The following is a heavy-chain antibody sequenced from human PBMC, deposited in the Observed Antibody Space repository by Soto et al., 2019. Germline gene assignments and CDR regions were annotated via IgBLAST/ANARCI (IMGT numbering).Heavy chain of an antibody. CDR1: GYTFTGYY. CDR3: ARGILGYCSGGSCYAGESWFDP. V-gene: IGHV1-2*04. D-gene: IGHD2-15*01. Sequence: QVQLVQSGAEVKKPGASVKVSCKASGYTFTGYYMHWVRQAPGQGLEWMGWINPNSGGTNYAQKLQGWVTMTREPSISTAYMELSRLRSDDTAVYYCARGILGYCSGGSCYAGESWFDPWGQGTLVTVSS. CDR2: INPNSGGT. J-gene: IGHJ5*02.